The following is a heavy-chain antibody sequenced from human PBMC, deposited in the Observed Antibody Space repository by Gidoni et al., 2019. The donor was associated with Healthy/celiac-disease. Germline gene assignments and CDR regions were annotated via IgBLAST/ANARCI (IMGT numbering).Heavy chain of an antibody. Sequence: VPLQQWGAGLLKPSETLSLTCAVYGGSLSGYYWSWIRQPPGKGLEWIGEINHSGSTNYNPSLKSRVTISVDTSKNQFSLKLSSVTAADTAVYYCARAGDIWGQGTMVTVSS. V-gene: IGHV4-34*01. CDR3: ARAGDI. J-gene: IGHJ3*02. CDR2: INHSGST. CDR1: GGSLSGYY.